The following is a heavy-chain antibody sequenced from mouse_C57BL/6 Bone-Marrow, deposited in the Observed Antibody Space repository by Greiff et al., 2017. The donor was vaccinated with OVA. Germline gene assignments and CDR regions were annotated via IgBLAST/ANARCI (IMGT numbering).Heavy chain of an antibody. D-gene: IGHD1-1*02. V-gene: IGHV5-16*01. Sequence: EVMLVASEGGLVQPGSSMKLSCTASGFTFSDYYMAWVRQVPEKGLEWVANINYDGSSTYYLDSLKSRFIISRDNAKNILYLQMSSLKSEDTATYYCARVAHWYFDVWGTGTTVTVSS. CDR2: INYDGSST. J-gene: IGHJ1*03. CDR3: ARVAHWYFDV. CDR1: GFTFSDYY.